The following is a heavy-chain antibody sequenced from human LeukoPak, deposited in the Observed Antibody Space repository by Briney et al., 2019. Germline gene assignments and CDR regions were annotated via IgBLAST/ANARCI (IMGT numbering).Heavy chain of an antibody. CDR2: ISSSSSYI. Sequence: PGGSLRLSCAASGFTFSSYSMNWVRQAPGKGPEWVSSISSSSSYIYYADSVKGRFTISRDNAKNSLYLQMNSLRAEDTAVYYCARDYDFWSGYSYNWFDPWGQGTLSPSPQ. CDR1: GFTFSSYS. V-gene: IGHV3-21*01. J-gene: IGHJ5*02. CDR3: ARDYDFWSGYSYNWFDP. D-gene: IGHD3-3*01.